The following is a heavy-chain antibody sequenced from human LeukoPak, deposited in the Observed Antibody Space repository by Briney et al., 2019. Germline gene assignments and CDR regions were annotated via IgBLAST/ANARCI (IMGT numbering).Heavy chain of an antibody. V-gene: IGHV3-7*03. CDR2: INSDRSEG. CDR3: ARSSYSSSSSV. J-gene: IGHJ3*01. CDR1: GFTFSGFW. Sequence: GGSLRLSCAVSGFTFSGFWMSWSRQAPGKGLEWVASINSDRSEGYYADVVKGRFTISRDNAKNSLYLQINSLRAEDTAVYYCARSSYSSSSSVWGQGTMVTVSS. D-gene: IGHD6-6*01.